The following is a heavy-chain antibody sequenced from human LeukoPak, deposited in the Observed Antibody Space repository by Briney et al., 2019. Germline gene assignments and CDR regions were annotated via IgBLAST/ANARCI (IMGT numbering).Heavy chain of an antibody. CDR3: ARGAPGDDYFDY. Sequence: ASVKVSCKASGYTFTSYDINWVRQATGQGLEWMGWMNPNSGNTGYAQKFQGRVTMTRNTSISTAYMELRSLRSEDTAVYYCARGAPGDDYFDYWGQGTLVTVSS. J-gene: IGHJ4*02. CDR2: MNPNSGNT. CDR1: GYTFTSYD. D-gene: IGHD3-16*01. V-gene: IGHV1-8*01.